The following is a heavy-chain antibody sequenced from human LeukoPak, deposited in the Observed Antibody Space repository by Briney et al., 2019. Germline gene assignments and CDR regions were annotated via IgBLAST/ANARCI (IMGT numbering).Heavy chain of an antibody. Sequence: GGSLRLSCAASGFTFSCYAMSWVRQAPGKGLEWVSVISGSGGSTYYADSVKGRFTISRDNSKNTLYLQMNSLRAEDTAVYYCAKKEADYYDSSGYGGEYFDYWGQGTLVTVSS. D-gene: IGHD3-22*01. V-gene: IGHV3-23*01. CDR2: ISGSGGST. CDR3: AKKEADYYDSSGYGGEYFDY. CDR1: GFTFSCYA. J-gene: IGHJ4*02.